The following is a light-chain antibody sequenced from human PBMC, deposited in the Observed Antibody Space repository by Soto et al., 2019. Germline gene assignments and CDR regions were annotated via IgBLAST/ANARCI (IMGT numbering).Light chain of an antibody. CDR2: DNN. CDR1: SSNIGNNY. CDR3: ATWDGSLPAEV. Sequence: QSVLTQPPSVSAAPGQTVTISCSGSSSNIGNNYVSWYQQLSGTAPKLLIYDNNKRPSGIPDRFSGSKSGTSGTLDITGLQTGDEADYYCATWDGSLPAEVFGGGTKLTVL. V-gene: IGLV1-51*01. J-gene: IGLJ2*01.